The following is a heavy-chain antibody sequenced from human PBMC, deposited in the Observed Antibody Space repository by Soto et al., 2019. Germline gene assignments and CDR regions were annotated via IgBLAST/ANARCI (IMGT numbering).Heavy chain of an antibody. Sequence: EVQLVESGGGLVQPGGSLRLSCAASGFTFSSYSMNWVRQAPGKGLEWVSYISSSSSTIYYADSVKGRFTISRDNAKNSLYLQMNSLRDEDTAVYYCARWPGAYYYYGMDVWGQGTTVTVSS. J-gene: IGHJ6*02. D-gene: IGHD3-10*01. CDR1: GFTFSSYS. V-gene: IGHV3-48*02. CDR3: ARWPGAYYYYGMDV. CDR2: ISSSSSTI.